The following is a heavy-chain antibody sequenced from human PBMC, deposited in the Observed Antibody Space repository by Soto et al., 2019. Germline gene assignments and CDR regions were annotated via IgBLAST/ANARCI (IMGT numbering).Heavy chain of an antibody. Sequence: QVQLVESGGGVVQPGRSLRLSCAASGFTFSSYGRHWVRQAPGKGLAWVAVIWYDGSNKYYADSVKGRFTISRDNSKNTLYLQMNSLRAEDTAVYYCARASGKLSTFDYWGQGTLVTVSS. CDR1: GFTFSSYG. V-gene: IGHV3-33*01. CDR3: ARASGKLSTFDY. CDR2: IWYDGSNK. D-gene: IGHD1-26*01. J-gene: IGHJ4*02.